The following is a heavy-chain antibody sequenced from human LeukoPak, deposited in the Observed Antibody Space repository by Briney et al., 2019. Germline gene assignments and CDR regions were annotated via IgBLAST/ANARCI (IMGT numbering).Heavy chain of an antibody. J-gene: IGHJ4*02. V-gene: IGHV3-23*01. CDR1: GFTFSSFP. D-gene: IGHD3-10*01. Sequence: GGSLRLSCAASGFTFSSFPMSWVRQAPGKGLEWVSAISGSGGSTYYADSVKGRFTISRDNSKNTLYLQMNSLRAEDTAVYYCAKEQAGYYGSGSTIDYWGQGTLVTVSS. CDR3: AKEQAGYYGSGSTIDY. CDR2: ISGSGGST.